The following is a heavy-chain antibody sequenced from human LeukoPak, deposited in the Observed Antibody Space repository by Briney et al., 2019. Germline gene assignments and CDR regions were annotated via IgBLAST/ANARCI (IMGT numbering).Heavy chain of an antibody. Sequence: LETLSLTCAVYGGSFSGYYWSWIRQPPGKGLEWIGEINHSGSTHYNPSLKSRVTISVDTSKNQFSLKLTSVTAADTAVYYCARLEVLLYYYYCIDVWDRGTTVTVSS. CDR1: GGSFSGYY. J-gene: IGHJ6*03. D-gene: IGHD3-10*01. CDR3: ARLEVLLYYYYCIDV. CDR2: INHSGST. V-gene: IGHV4-34*01.